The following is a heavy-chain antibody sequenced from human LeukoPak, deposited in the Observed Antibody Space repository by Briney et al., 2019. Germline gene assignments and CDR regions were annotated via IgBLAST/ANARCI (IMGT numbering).Heavy chain of an antibody. CDR1: GGSISSFF. CDR2: IYSSWNT. Sequence: PSETLSLTCTVSGGSISSFFWSWIRQPPGKGLEWIGYIYSSWNTNYNPSLKSRVTISVDKSKNQFSLKLSSVTAADTAVYYCARSHLLYYYGSGSYYNYWFDPWGQGTLATVSS. D-gene: IGHD3-10*01. J-gene: IGHJ5*02. V-gene: IGHV4-59*01. CDR3: ARSHLLYYYGSGSYYNYWFDP.